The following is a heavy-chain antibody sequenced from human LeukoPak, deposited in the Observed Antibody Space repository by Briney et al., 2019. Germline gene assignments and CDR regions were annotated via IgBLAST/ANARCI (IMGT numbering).Heavy chain of an antibody. D-gene: IGHD6-13*01. Sequence: ASVKVSCKSSGYTFTGYYMRWVRQAPGQGLEWMGWINPNSGGTNYAQKFQGRVTMTRDTSISTAYMELSRLRSDDTAVYYCARVMAGAAADTPWGQGTLVTVSS. CDR2: INPNSGGT. J-gene: IGHJ5*02. CDR1: GYTFTGYY. V-gene: IGHV1-2*02. CDR3: ARVMAGAAADTP.